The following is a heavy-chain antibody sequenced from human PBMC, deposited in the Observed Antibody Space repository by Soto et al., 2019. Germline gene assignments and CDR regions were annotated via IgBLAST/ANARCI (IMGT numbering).Heavy chain of an antibody. V-gene: IGHV3-23*01. D-gene: IGHD6-19*01. Sequence: EVQVLESGGGLVQPGGSLRLSCVASGFTFSDFAMSWVRQAPGKGLEWVSSISGSGGTIYYADSVKGRFTISRDNSTKTLYLQLNRLRADDTAVYFSAKLRGSGWYFHYWGQGTLVAVSS. CDR3: AKLRGSGWYFHY. J-gene: IGHJ4*02. CDR1: GFTFSDFA. CDR2: ISGSGGTI.